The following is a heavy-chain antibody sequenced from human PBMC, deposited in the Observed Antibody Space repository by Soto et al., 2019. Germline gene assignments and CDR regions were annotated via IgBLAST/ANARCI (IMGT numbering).Heavy chain of an antibody. D-gene: IGHD3-10*02. CDR2: IWYDGSNK. Sequence: PGVPLRHSCGAAGVTFSSYGMHWVRQAPGKGLEWVAVIWYDGSNKYYADSVKGRFTISRDNSKNTLYLQMNSLRAEDTAVYYCARDAMLYYFDYRGQGTLVTVSS. CDR1: GVTFSSYG. J-gene: IGHJ4*02. CDR3: ARDAMLYYFDY. V-gene: IGHV3-33*01.